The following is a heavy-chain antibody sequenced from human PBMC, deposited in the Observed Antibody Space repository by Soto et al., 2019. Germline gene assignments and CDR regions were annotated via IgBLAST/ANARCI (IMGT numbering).Heavy chain of an antibody. J-gene: IGHJ4*02. CDR1: GFTFDDYA. CDR3: AKEGEHSSGWANFDY. Sequence: HPGGSLRLSCAASGFTFDDYAMHWVRQAPVKGLEWVSAISGSGVSTYYADSVKGRFTISRDNSKNTLYLQMNSLRTEDTAVYYCAKEGEHSSGWANFDYWGQGTLVTVSS. D-gene: IGHD6-25*01. CDR2: ISGSGVST. V-gene: IGHV3-23*01.